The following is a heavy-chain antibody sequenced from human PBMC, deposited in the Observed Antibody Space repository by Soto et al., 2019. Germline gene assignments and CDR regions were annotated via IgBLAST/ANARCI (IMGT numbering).Heavy chain of an antibody. CDR2: ISRHNGNT. D-gene: IGHD3-10*01. J-gene: IGHJ5*02. CDR1: GYVFISYG. Sequence: DSVKVSCKASGYVFISYGISWVRQAAGQGLEWMGWISRHNGNTHYAQKFQGRVTMTTDASTSTAYMELRSLRSDDTAVYYCVRGLDGSRSYYTESLGQGTLDTVSS. CDR3: VRGLDGSRSYYTES. V-gene: IGHV1-18*01.